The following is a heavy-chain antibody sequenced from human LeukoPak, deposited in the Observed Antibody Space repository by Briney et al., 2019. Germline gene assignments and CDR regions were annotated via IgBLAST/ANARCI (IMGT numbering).Heavy chain of an antibody. Sequence: GASVKVSCKASGGTFSSYAISWVRQARGQGLEWMGGIIPIFGTANYAQKFQGRVTITTDESTSTAYMELSSLRSEDTAVYYCARGFPGEGELFFDYWGQGTLVTVSS. CDR2: IIPIFGTA. V-gene: IGHV1-69*05. J-gene: IGHJ4*02. D-gene: IGHD3-10*01. CDR3: ARGFPGEGELFFDY. CDR1: GGTFSSYA.